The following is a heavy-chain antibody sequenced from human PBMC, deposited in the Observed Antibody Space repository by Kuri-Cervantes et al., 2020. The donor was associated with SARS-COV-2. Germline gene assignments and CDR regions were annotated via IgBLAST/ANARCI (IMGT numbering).Heavy chain of an antibody. CDR1: GGSVNSGSYY. Sequence: SETLSLTCTVSGGSVNSGSYYWSWIRQLPGKGLEWIGDIFYSGRTNYNPFLKSRITMSVDTSKDQFSLKFTSVTAADTAVYYCARTQSGTLFGVVATFDSWGQGILVTDSS. J-gene: IGHJ4*02. CDR3: ARTQSGTLFGVVATFDS. V-gene: IGHV4-61*01. D-gene: IGHD3-3*01. CDR2: IFYSGRT.